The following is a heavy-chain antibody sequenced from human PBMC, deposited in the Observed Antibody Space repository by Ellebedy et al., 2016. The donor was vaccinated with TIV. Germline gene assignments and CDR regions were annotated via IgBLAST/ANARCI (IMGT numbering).Heavy chain of an antibody. V-gene: IGHV4-34*01. CDR3: ARAPPDAPSDWYFDL. J-gene: IGHJ2*01. CDR2: INHSGST. CDR1: GGSFSGYY. Sequence: MPSETLSLTCAVYGGSFSGYYWSWIRQPPGKGLEWIGEINHSGSTNYNPSLKSRVTISVDKSKNQFSLKLSSVTAADTAVYYCARAPPDAPSDWYFDLWGRGTLVTVSS. D-gene: IGHD1-14*01.